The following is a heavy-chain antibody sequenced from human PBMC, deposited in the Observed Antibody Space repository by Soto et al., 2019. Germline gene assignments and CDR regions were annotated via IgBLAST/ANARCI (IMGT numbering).Heavy chain of an antibody. CDR2: ISYDGSNK. J-gene: IGHJ4*02. Sequence: GGSLRLSCAASGFTFSSYGMHWVRQAPGKGLEWVAVISYDGSNKYYADSVKGRFTISRDNSKNTLYLQMNSLRAEDTAVYYCAKDPWNYYDSSGPFDYWGQGTLVTVSS. CDR1: GFTFSSYG. CDR3: AKDPWNYYDSSGPFDY. D-gene: IGHD3-22*01. V-gene: IGHV3-30*18.